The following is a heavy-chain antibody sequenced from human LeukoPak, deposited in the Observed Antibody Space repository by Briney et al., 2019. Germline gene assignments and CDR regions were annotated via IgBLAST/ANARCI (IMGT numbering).Heavy chain of an antibody. CDR2: INPNSGGT. D-gene: IGHD3-10*01. CDR3: ARDRDITMVRGVIIDAFDI. Sequence: ASVKVSCKASGYTFTGYYMHWVRQAPGQGLEWIGWINPNSGGTNYAQKFQGRVTMTRDTSISTAYMELSRLRSDDTAVYYCARDRDITMVRGVIIDAFDIWGQGTMVTVSS. CDR1: GYTFTGYY. V-gene: IGHV1-2*02. J-gene: IGHJ3*02.